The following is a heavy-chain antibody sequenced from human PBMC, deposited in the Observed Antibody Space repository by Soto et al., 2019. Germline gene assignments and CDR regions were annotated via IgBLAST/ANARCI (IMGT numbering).Heavy chain of an antibody. D-gene: IGHD2-15*01. CDR1: GGPISSGDYY. Sequence: SETLSLTCTVSGGPISSGDYYWSWIRQPPGKGLEWIGYIYYSGSTYYNPSLKSRVTISVDTSKNQFSLKLSSVTAADTAVYYCATEISGPNWFDPWGQGTLVTVSS. V-gene: IGHV4-30-4*01. CDR2: IYYSGST. CDR3: ATEISGPNWFDP. J-gene: IGHJ5*02.